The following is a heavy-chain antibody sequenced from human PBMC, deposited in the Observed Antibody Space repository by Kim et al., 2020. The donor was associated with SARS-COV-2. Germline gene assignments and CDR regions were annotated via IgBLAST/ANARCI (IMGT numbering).Heavy chain of an antibody. Sequence: SRVTISVDTSKNQFSLKLSSVTAADTAVYYCARGKNLIYYYDSSGYYWDYWGQGTLVTVSS. V-gene: IGHV4-34*01. J-gene: IGHJ4*02. D-gene: IGHD3-22*01. CDR3: ARGKNLIYYYDSSGYYWDY.